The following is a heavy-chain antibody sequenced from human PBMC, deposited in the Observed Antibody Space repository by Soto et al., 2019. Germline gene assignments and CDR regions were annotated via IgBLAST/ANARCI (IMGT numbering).Heavy chain of an antibody. V-gene: IGHV1-18*01. Sequence: QVQLVQSGAEVKKPGASVKVSCKASGYTFSNYGINWVRQAPGQGLEWMGWISGYIHNTKYAQKVQGRVTMTTDTSTSTAYMELRSLRSDVTAVYYCARGKVGGDSKYWGQGTLVTVSS. CDR2: ISGYIHNT. CDR3: ARGKVGGDSKY. D-gene: IGHD2-21*02. CDR1: GYTFSNYG. J-gene: IGHJ4*02.